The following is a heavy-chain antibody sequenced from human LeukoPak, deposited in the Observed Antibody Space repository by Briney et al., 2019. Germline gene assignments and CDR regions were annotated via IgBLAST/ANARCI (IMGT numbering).Heavy chain of an antibody. D-gene: IGHD1-26*01. CDR2: IIPIFGTA. CDR1: GGTFSSYA. CDR3: ARDIPFSGCELPPSASGDY. V-gene: IGHV1-69*13. Sequence: AASVKVSCKASGGTFSSYAISWVRQAPGQGLEWMGGIIPIFGTANYAQKFQGRVTITADESTSTAYMELSSLRSEDTAVYYCARDIPFSGCELPPSASGDYWGQGTLVTVSS. J-gene: IGHJ4*02.